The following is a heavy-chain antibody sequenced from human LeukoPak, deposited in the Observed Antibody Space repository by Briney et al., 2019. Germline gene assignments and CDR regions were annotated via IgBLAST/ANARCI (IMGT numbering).Heavy chain of an antibody. CDR2: VDHNGNI. CDR1: GTSFNNHY. D-gene: IGHD3-3*01. Sequence: SETLSLTCAVYGTSFNNHYWSWIRQPPGQGLEWLGEVDHNGNINYSPSLKSRVTISVDRSKNQYSLKLTSVTAADTAMFYCATLVHYDFWSGYFRPSDASDVWSQGTVVTVSS. V-gene: IGHV4-34*01. J-gene: IGHJ3*01. CDR3: ATLVHYDFWSGYFRPSDASDV.